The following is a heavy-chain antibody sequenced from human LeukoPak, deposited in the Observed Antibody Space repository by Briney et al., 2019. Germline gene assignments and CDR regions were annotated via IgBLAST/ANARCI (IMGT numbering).Heavy chain of an antibody. J-gene: IGHJ5*02. V-gene: IGHV3-11*01. CDR2: ISSSGGNI. CDR1: GFTFSDYY. Sequence: KSGGSLRLSCAASGFTFSDYYMNWIRQAPGRGLEWISYISSSGGNINYADSVQGRFTISRDNAKNSLYLQMNSLRAEDTAVYYCARDADGSGSTPYNWFDPWGQGTLVTVSS. CDR3: ARDADGSGSTPYNWFDP. D-gene: IGHD3-10*01.